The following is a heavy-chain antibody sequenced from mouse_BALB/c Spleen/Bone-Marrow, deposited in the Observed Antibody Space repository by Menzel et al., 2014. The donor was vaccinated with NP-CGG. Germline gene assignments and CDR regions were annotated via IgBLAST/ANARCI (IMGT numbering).Heavy chain of an antibody. CDR1: GFSLTGYG. D-gene: IGHD4-1*01. J-gene: IGHJ4*01. CDR3: ARELGHYAMDY. V-gene: IGHV2-6-7*01. CDR2: IWGDGST. Sequence: AKLVESGPGLAAPSQSLSITCIVSGFSLTGYGVNWVRQPPGKGLEWLGMIWGDGSTDYNSALKSRLSISKDNSKKQVFLKMNSLQTDDTDRYYCARELGHYAMDYWGQGTSVTVSS.